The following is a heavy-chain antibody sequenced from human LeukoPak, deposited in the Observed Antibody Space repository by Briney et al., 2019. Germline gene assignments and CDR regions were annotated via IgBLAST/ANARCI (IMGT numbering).Heavy chain of an antibody. J-gene: IGHJ4*02. V-gene: IGHV4-59*12. D-gene: IGHD3-10*01. Sequence: PGGSLRLSCAASGFTFSSYWMSWIRQPPGKGLEWIGYIYYSGSTNYNPSLKSRVTISVDTSKNQFSLKLSSVTAADTAVYYCAREGRGETGNLFDYWGQGTLVTVSS. CDR2: IYYSGST. CDR3: AREGRGETGNLFDY. CDR1: GFTFSSYW.